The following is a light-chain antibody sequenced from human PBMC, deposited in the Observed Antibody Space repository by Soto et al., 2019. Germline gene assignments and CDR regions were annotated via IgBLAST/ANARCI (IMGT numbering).Light chain of an antibody. J-gene: IGLJ1*01. Sequence: QSALTQPASVSGSPGQSITISCTGTRSDVGGYHYVSWYQQHPGKAPKLMIYDVSTRPSGVSNRSSGSKSGNTASLTISGLQAEDEAEYYYSSYTSSSTLYVFGTGTKLTVL. CDR3: SSYTSSSTLYV. V-gene: IGLV2-14*01. CDR1: RSDVGGYHY. CDR2: DVS.